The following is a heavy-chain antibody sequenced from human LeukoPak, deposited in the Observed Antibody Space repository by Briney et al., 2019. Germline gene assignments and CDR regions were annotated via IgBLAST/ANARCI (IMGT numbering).Heavy chain of an antibody. CDR2: ISYDGSNK. J-gene: IGHJ4*02. V-gene: IGHV3-30*04. CDR3: AKGVYRGGSYVDY. Sequence: PGGSLRLSCVASGFAFSSYEMNWVRQAPGKGLEWVAVISYDGSNKYYADSAKGRLTISRDNSKNTLYLQMNSLRAEDTAVYYCAKGVYRGGSYVDYWGQGTLVTVSS. CDR1: GFAFSSYE. D-gene: IGHD1-26*01.